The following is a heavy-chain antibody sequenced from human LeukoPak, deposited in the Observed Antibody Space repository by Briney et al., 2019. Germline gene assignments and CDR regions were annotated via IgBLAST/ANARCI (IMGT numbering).Heavy chain of an antibody. D-gene: IGHD6-6*01. J-gene: IGHJ6*02. CDR3: ARARARYYYYGMDV. V-gene: IGHV3-11*01. CDR1: GFTFSDYY. CDR2: ISSGGSTI. Sequence: PGGSLRLSCAASGFTFSDYYMSWIRQAPGKGLEWVSYISSGGSTIHYADSVKGRFAISRDNARNSLYLQMNSVRAEGTAVYYRARARARYYYYGMDVWGQGSTVTVS.